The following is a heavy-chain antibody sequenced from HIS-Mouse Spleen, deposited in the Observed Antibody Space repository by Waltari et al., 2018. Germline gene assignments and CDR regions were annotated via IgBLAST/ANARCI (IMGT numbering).Heavy chain of an antibody. V-gene: IGHV1-69*04. J-gene: IGHJ3*02. CDR1: GGTFSSYA. CDR3: ARHPEIAAAVGAFDI. D-gene: IGHD6-13*01. Sequence: QVQLVQSGAEVKKPGSSVKVSCKASGGTFSSYAIRGVRPAPGQGLEWMGRIIPILGIANYAQKFQGRVTITADKSTSTAYMELSSLRSEDTAVYYCARHPEIAAAVGAFDIWGQGTMVTVSS. CDR2: IIPILGIA.